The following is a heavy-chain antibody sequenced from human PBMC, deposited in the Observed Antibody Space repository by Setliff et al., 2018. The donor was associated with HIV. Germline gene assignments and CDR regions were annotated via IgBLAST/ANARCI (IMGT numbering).Heavy chain of an antibody. V-gene: IGHV3-48*01. CDR1: GVSFSSCG. J-gene: IGHJ3*02. CDR2: ISSTSSNI. CDR3: ARYALAVPGYRNAFDI. Sequence: PGGSLRLSCAASGVSFSSCGMNWVRQAPGKGLEWVSYISSTSSNIYYVDSVEGRFTISRDNADNSLYLQMNSLRAEDTAVYYCARYALAVPGYRNAFDIWGQGTMVTVSS. D-gene: IGHD6-19*01.